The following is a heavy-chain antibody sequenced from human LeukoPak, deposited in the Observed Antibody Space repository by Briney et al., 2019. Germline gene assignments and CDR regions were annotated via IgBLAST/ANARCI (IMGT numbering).Heavy chain of an antibody. V-gene: IGHV4-39*07. J-gene: IGHJ4*02. CDR1: GGSISSSTYY. Sequence: SETLSLTCTVSGGSISSSTYYWGWIRQPPGKGLEWIGTIYSSGSTYYNPSLKSRVTISVDTSENQFSLKLNSVTAADTAVYYCARDPYSGYGRFDYWGQGTLVTVSS. CDR3: ARDPYSGYGRFDY. CDR2: IYSSGST. D-gene: IGHD5-12*01.